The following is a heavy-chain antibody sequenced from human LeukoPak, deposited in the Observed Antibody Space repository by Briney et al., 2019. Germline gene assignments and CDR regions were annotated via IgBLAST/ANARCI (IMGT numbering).Heavy chain of an antibody. J-gene: IGHJ6*03. CDR3: ARDSYYYYYYRDV. Sequence: SETLSLTCTVSGYSISSGYYWGWIRQPPGKGLEWIGSIYHSGSTYYNPSLKSRVTISVDTSKNQFSLKLSSVTAADTAVYYCARDSYYYYYYRDVWGKGTTVTVSS. CDR1: GYSISSGYY. CDR2: IYHSGST. V-gene: IGHV4-38-2*02.